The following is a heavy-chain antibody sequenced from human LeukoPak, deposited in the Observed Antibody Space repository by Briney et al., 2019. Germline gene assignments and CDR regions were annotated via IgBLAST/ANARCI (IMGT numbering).Heavy chain of an antibody. CDR2: IYYSGST. CDR3: ARHGGVAAAGIVDY. V-gene: IGHV4-59*08. D-gene: IGHD6-13*01. Sequence: SETLSLTCTVSGGSISSYYWSRIRQPPGKGLEWIGYIYYSGSTNYNPSLKSRVTISVDTSKNQFSLKLSSVTAADTAVYYCARHGGVAAAGIVDYWGQGTLVTVSS. CDR1: GGSISSYY. J-gene: IGHJ4*02.